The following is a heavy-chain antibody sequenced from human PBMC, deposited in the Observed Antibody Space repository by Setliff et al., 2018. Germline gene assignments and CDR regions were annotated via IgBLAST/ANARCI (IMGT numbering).Heavy chain of an antibody. CDR1: GFTFSSSS. CDR3: AKDLRRDGKWDIDY. V-gene: IGHV3-20*04. D-gene: IGHD1-26*01. Sequence: RPGGSLRLSCAASGFTFSSSSMTWVHQAPGKGLEWVSDINRNGGRRGYADPMKGRFTISRDNAKNSLYLQMNSLGAEDTAVYYCAKDLRRDGKWDIDYWGQGTLVTVSS. J-gene: IGHJ4*02. CDR2: INRNGGRR.